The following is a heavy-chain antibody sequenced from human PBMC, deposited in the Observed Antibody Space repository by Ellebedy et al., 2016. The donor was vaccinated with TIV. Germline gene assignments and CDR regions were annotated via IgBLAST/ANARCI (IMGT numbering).Heavy chain of an antibody. Sequence: GESLKISCAASGFTFGDYYMSWIRQAPGKGLEWISYITNTGHTIYYSDSMKGRFTVARDNANNSMYLQMSSLRAEDTATYYCGRARAPGYFAYYNYGMDVWGQGTTVTVSS. CDR3: GRARAPGYFAYYNYGMDV. J-gene: IGHJ6*02. D-gene: IGHD3-9*01. V-gene: IGHV3-11*01. CDR2: ITNTGHTI. CDR1: GFTFGDYY.